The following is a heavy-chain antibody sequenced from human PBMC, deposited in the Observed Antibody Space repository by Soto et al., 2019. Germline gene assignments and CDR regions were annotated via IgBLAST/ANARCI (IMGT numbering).Heavy chain of an antibody. J-gene: IGHJ4*02. CDR1: GFTFSSYW. CDR3: ARDWHSSGWSYYFDY. D-gene: IGHD6-19*01. CDR2: IKQDGSEK. V-gene: IGHV3-7*01. Sequence: GGSLRLSCAASGFTFSSYWMSWVRQAPGKGLEWVANIKQDGSEKYYVDSVKGRFTISRDNAKNSLYLQMNSLRAEDTAVYYCARDWHSSGWSYYFDYWGQGTLVTVSS.